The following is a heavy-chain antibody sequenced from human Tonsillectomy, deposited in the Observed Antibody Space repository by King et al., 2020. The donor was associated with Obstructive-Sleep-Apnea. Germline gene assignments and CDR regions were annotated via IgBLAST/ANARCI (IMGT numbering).Heavy chain of an antibody. CDR2: INPNSGGT. D-gene: IGHD6-19*01. Sequence: QLVQSGAEVKKPGASVKVSCKASGYTFTGYYMHWVRQAPGQGLEWMGWINPNSGGTNYAQKFQGWVTITRDTSNSTAYMELSRLRSDDTAVYYCAGEGEYSSGWYAGYYYYMDVWGKGTTVTVSS. CDR1: GYTFTGYY. CDR3: AGEGEYSSGWYAGYYYYMDV. V-gene: IGHV1-2*04. J-gene: IGHJ6*03.